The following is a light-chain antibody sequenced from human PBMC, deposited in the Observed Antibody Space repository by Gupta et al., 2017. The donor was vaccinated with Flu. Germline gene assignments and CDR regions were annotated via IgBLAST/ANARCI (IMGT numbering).Light chain of an antibody. CDR1: SSNIGAGSN. V-gene: IGLV1-40*01. CDR3: QSFDISLSDPVV. J-gene: IGLJ2*01. CDR2: VNN. Sequence: QSVLTQPPSVSGAPGQRVTISCTGSSSNIGAGSNVHWYQQLPGTAPKLLIYVNNNRPSGVPDRFSGSKSGTSASLAITGLQAEDEAVYYCQSFDISLSDPVVFGGGTKLTVL.